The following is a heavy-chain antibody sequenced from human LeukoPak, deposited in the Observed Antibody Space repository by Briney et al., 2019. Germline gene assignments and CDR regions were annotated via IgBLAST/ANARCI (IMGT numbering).Heavy chain of an antibody. CDR2: ISHDGSEK. CDR1: GFIFSTYG. D-gene: IGHD2-15*01. J-gene: IGHJ6*02. CDR3: AKVGRGPSKYFYQGMDV. Sequence: GGSLRLSCAVSGFIFSTYGMHWVRQAPGKGLEWVSFISHDGSEKYFADSVKGRFTISRGNAKNTLYLQMNSLRPEDTAVFYCAKVGRGPSKYFYQGMDVWGQGTTVTVSS. V-gene: IGHV3-30*18.